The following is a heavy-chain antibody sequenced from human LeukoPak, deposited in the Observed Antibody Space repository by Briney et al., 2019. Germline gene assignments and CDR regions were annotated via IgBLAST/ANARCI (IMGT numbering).Heavy chain of an antibody. CDR2: IYYSGST. CDR1: GGSFSGYY. J-gene: IGHJ6*02. Sequence: SETLSLTCAVYGGSFSGYYWSWIRQPPGKGLEWIGYIYYSGSTNYNPSLKSRVTISVDTSKNQFSLKLSSVTAADTAVYYCARLGGGMDVWGQGTTVTVSS. V-gene: IGHV4-59*01. D-gene: IGHD3-16*01. CDR3: ARLGGGMDV.